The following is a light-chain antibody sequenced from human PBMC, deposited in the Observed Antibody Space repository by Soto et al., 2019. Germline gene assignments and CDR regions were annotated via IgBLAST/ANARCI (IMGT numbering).Light chain of an antibody. V-gene: IGKV3-20*01. CDR2: GAS. CDR3: QQYVISVT. J-gene: IGKJ5*01. Sequence: EIVLTQSPCTLALSPGERATLSCSASHSVIGNYLAWYQQKPGQAPRLLIYGASNRATGIPERFRGSGSGTDFTLTIGRLEPQDSAMYYCQQYVISVTFGQGTRLEIK. CDR1: HSVIGNY.